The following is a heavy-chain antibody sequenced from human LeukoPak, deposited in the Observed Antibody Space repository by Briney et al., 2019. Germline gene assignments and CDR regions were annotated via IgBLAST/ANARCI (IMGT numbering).Heavy chain of an antibody. CDR1: GGTFSSYA. CDR3: ARDHGGEGGNSGFDY. CDR2: IIPILGIA. D-gene: IGHD4-23*01. Sequence: SVKVSCKASGGTFSSYAISWVRQTPGQGLEWMGRIIPILGIANYAQKFQGRVTITADKSTSTAYMELSSLRSEDTAVYYCARDHGGEGGNSGFDYGGKGPLVTVSS. J-gene: IGHJ4*02. V-gene: IGHV1-69*04.